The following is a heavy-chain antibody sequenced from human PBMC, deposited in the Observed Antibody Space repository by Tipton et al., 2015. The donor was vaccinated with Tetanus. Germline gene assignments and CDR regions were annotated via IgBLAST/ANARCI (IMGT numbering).Heavy chain of an antibody. D-gene: IGHD1-26*01. CDR3: ARYSMGWRDPVGVPSGIDL. Sequence: SLRLSCAASGFTFDDYAMHWVRQAPGKGLEWVSGISWNSGSIGYADSLKGRFTITRDNAKNSLYLQMNSLKTEDTALYYCARYSMGWRDPVGVPSGIDLWGRGTLVTVSS. CDR1: GFTFDDYA. V-gene: IGHV3-9*01. J-gene: IGHJ2*01. CDR2: ISWNSGSI.